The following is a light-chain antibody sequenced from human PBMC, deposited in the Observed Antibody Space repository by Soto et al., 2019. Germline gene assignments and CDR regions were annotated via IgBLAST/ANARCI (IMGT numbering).Light chain of an antibody. Sequence: DIQLTQSPSFLSASVGDRVTITCRASQGISNYVLWYQQKPGKAPKLLIYAASTLQSGVASRFSGSGSGTEFTLTISSLQPEDFAIYYCQHLDGYPITFGQGTRLEIK. CDR1: QGISNY. CDR3: QHLDGYPIT. J-gene: IGKJ5*01. CDR2: AAS. V-gene: IGKV1-9*01.